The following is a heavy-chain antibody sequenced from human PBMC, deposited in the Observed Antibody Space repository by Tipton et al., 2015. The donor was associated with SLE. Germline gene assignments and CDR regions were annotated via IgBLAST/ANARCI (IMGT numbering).Heavy chain of an antibody. J-gene: IGHJ3*02. CDR3: ARASSGWYLDI. Sequence: GSLRLSCAASGFTVSSNYMSWVRQAPGKGLEWVSVIYSGGSTYYADSVKGRFTISRHNSKNTLYLQMNNLRAEDTAVYYCARASSGWYLDIWGQGTMVTVSS. CDR2: IYSGGST. D-gene: IGHD6-19*01. CDR1: GFTVSSNY. V-gene: IGHV3-53*04.